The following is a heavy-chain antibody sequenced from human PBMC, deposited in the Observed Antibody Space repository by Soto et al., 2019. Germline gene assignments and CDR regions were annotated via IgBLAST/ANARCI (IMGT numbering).Heavy chain of an antibody. CDR1: GYTFTSYY. Sequence: ASVKVSCKASGYTFTSYYMHWVRQAPGQGLEWMGIINPSGGSTSYAQKFQGRVTMTRDTSTSTVYMELSSLRSEDTAVYYCAGARQAGWPENWFDPWGQGTLVTVSS. V-gene: IGHV1-46*01. D-gene: IGHD2-15*01. CDR3: AGARQAGWPENWFDP. CDR2: INPSGGST. J-gene: IGHJ5*02.